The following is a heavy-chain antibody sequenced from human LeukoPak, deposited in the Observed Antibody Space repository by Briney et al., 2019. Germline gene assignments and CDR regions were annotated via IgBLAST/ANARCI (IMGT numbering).Heavy chain of an antibody. D-gene: IGHD3-22*01. CDR2: MCYSGGDT. CDR3: ARVRTPYYDSSDAFDI. J-gene: IGHJ3*02. V-gene: IGHV3-66*02. Sequence: GGSLRLSCTVSGFTLSSDEMSWVRQAPGKGLGWGSSMCYSGGDTYYADSVKGRFTISRDNSKNTLYLQMNSLRAEDTAVYYCARVRTPYYDSSDAFDIWGQGTLVTVSS. CDR1: GFTLSSDE.